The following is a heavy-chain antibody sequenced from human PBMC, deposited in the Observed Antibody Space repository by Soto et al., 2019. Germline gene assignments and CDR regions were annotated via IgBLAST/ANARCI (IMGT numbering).Heavy chain of an antibody. D-gene: IGHD3-16*02. J-gene: IGHJ4*02. V-gene: IGHV4-30-4*01. CDR2: ICYSGST. CDR3: AMAFSSGGVSVPYYFDY. CDR1: GGSVSSGYYC. Sequence: SETLSLTCTVSGGSVSSGYYCWVWIHQPPGEGLEWIGYICYSGSTDYNPNLKSRVTISVATSKNQFPLKLISVTAADTAVYYCAMAFSSGGVSVPYYFDYWGQGTLVTVSS.